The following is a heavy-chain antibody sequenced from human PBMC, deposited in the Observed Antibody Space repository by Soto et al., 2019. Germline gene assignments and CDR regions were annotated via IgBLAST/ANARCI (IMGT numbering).Heavy chain of an antibody. CDR1: GFTFSSYE. D-gene: IGHD1-26*01. CDR2: ISSSGSTI. J-gene: IGHJ4*02. V-gene: IGHV3-48*03. Sequence: GGSLRLSCAASGFTFSSYEMNWVRQAPGKGLEWVSYISSSGSTIYYADSVKGRFTISRDSAKNSLYLQMNSLRAEETAVYYCERDRASVTKLWERFDYWGQGTLVTVSS. CDR3: ERDRASVTKLWERFDY.